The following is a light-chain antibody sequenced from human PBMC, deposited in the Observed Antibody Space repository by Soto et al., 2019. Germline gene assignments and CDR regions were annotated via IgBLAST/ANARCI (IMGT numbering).Light chain of an antibody. V-gene: IGKV3-11*01. J-gene: IGKJ5*01. CDR2: GAS. CDR3: QHRNNWPVT. CDR1: QSVSNQ. Sequence: EVVLTQSPGTLSLSPGERATLSCRASQSVSNQLAWYQQKPGQAPRLLIYGASNRAAGVPARFSGSGSGTDFTLTISRLEPEDFAVYYCQHRNNWPVTFGQGARLEIK.